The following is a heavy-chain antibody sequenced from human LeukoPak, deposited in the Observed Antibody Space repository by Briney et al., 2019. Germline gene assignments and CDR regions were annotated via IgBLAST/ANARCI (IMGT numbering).Heavy chain of an antibody. CDR3: ARDRDLRFGELLWWFDP. Sequence: SVKVSCKASGGTFSSYAISWVRQAPGQGLEWMGRIIPIFGTAYYAQKFQGRVTITTDESTSTAYMELSSLRSEDTAVYYCARDRDLRFGELLWWFDPWGQGTLVTVST. J-gene: IGHJ5*02. D-gene: IGHD3-10*01. CDR2: IIPIFGTA. CDR1: GGTFSSYA. V-gene: IGHV1-69*05.